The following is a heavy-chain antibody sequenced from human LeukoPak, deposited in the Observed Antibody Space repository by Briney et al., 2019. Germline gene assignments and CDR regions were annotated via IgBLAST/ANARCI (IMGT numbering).Heavy chain of an antibody. J-gene: IGHJ4*02. D-gene: IGHD3-10*01. Sequence: SEPLSLTCTVSGGSVNSGSYYWSWVRQPPGKGLEWIGYFYYTGSTHYNPSLKSRVTISVDTSKNQHSLKVTSVTAADTAIYYCATSPMVRGIYQFDYWGQGTLATVSS. V-gene: IGHV4-61*01. CDR1: GGSVNSGSYY. CDR3: ATSPMVRGIYQFDY. CDR2: FYYTGST.